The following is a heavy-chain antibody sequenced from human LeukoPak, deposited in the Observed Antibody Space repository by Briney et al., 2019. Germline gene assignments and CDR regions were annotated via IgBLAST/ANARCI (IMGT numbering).Heavy chain of an antibody. CDR2: ISAYNGNT. Sequence: VSVKVSCKASGYTFTSYGISWMRQAPGQGLEWMGWISAYNGNTNYAQKFQGRVTMTTDTSTSTAYMELRSLRSDDTAVYYCAKVKGDSSGYSDDYYFDYWGQGTLVTVSS. CDR1: GYTFTSYG. CDR3: AKVKGDSSGYSDDYYFDY. J-gene: IGHJ4*02. V-gene: IGHV1-18*01. D-gene: IGHD3-22*01.